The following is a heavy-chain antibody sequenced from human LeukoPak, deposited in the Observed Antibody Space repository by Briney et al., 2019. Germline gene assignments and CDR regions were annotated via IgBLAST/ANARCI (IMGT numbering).Heavy chain of an antibody. J-gene: IGHJ4*02. D-gene: IGHD6-13*01. Sequence: SETLSLTCTVSGGSISSSSHYWGWIRQPPGKGLEWIGYIYYSGSTNYNPSLKSRVTISVDTSKNQFSLKLSSVTAADTAVYYCARGVAYSSSWYPYFDYWGQGTLVTVSS. CDR1: GGSISSSSHY. CDR2: IYYSGST. V-gene: IGHV4-61*05. CDR3: ARGVAYSSSWYPYFDY.